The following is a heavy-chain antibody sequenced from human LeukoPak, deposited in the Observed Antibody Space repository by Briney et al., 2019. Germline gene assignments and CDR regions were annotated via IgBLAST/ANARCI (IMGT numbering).Heavy chain of an antibody. D-gene: IGHD1-1*01. CDR1: GYTFTSYG. V-gene: IGHV1-18*01. CDR2: ISAYNGNT. CDR3: AREGTAPESTDDAFDI. Sequence: ASVKVSCKASGYTFTSYGISWVRQAPGQGLEWMGWISAYNGNTNYAQKLQGRVTMTRDTSISTAYMELSRLRSDDTDVYYCAREGTAPESTDDAFDIWGQGTMVSVSS. J-gene: IGHJ3*02.